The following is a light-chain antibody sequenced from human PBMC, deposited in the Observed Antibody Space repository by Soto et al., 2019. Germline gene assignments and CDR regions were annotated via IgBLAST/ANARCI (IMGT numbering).Light chain of an antibody. V-gene: IGLV2-23*01. CDR3: CSYAGGTSVV. Sequence: QSALTQPASVSGSPGQSITISCTGTSSEVGRYNLVSWYQQHPGKAPKLIIYEDIERPSGVSNRFSGSKSGNTASLTISGLQTADEADYYCCSYAGGTSVVFGGGTKVTVL. CDR2: EDI. CDR1: SSEVGRYNL. J-gene: IGLJ2*01.